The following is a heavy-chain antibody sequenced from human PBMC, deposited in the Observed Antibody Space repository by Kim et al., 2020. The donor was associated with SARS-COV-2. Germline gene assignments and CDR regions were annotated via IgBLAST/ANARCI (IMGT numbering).Heavy chain of an antibody. CDR3: ARSPGWSYYYDSSGLGQGAGAFDI. CDR1: GFTFSSYS. J-gene: IGHJ3*02. D-gene: IGHD3-22*01. CDR2: ISSSSSYI. V-gene: IGHV3-21*01. Sequence: GGSLRLSCAASGFTFSSYSMNWVRQAPGKGLEWVSSISSSSSYIYYADSVKGRFTISRDNAKNSLYLQMNSLRAEDTAVYYCARSPGWSYYYDSSGLGQGAGAFDIWGQGTMVTVSS.